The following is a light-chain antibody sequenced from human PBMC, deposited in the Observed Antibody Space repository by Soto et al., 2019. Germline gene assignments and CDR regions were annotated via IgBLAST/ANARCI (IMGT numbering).Light chain of an antibody. CDR1: SGDSGGYNY. CDR3: SSYTTNITPVV. Sequence: QSALTQPASVSGSPGQSITISCTGTSGDSGGYNYVSWYQQHPGKAPKLLISEVTNRPSGVSNRFSGSKSGNTASLTISGLQAEDEADYYCSSYTTNITPVVFGGGTQLTVL. CDR2: EVT. J-gene: IGLJ2*01. V-gene: IGLV2-14*01.